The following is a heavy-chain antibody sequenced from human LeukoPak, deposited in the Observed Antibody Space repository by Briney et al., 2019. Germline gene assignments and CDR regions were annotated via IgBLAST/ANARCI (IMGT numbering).Heavy chain of an antibody. CDR1: GFTLDDYA. CDR2: ISWNSGSI. CDR3: AKDIAEQWLVLNGMDV. V-gene: IGHV3-9*01. J-gene: IGHJ6*02. D-gene: IGHD6-19*01. Sequence: ARSLRLSCAASGFTLDDYAMHWVRQAPGKGLEWVSGISWNSGSIGYADSVKGRFTISRGNAKNSLYLQMNSLRAEDTALYYCAKDIAEQWLVLNGMDVWGQGTTVTVSS.